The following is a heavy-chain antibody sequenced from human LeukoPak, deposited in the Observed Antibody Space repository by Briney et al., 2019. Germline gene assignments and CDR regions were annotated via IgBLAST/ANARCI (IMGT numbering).Heavy chain of an antibody. D-gene: IGHD3-22*01. CDR3: AKGHDSSGYYFNY. V-gene: IGHV3-23*01. CDR1: GFIFSSYA. CDR2: ISGSGGST. Sequence: PGGSLRLSCAASGFIFSSYAMSWVRQAPGKGLEWVSHISGSGGSTYYTDSVKGRFTISRDNSKNTLYLQMNSLRAEDTAVYSCAKGHDSSGYYFNYWGQGTLVTVSS. J-gene: IGHJ4*02.